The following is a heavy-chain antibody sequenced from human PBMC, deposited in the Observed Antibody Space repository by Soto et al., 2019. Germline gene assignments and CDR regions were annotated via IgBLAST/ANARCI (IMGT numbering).Heavy chain of an antibody. V-gene: IGHV4-39*01. CDR2: IYYSGTT. CDR3: ARHAGGGRFYYGMDV. J-gene: IGHJ6*02. D-gene: IGHD2-15*01. Sequence: QLQLQESGPGLVKSSETLSLTCTVSGGSISSSKYFWGWFRQPPGKGLEWIANIYYSGTTSNNPSLKSRITICVDTSKNQFSLKLTSVTAADTAIYYCARHAGGGRFYYGMDVWGQGTTVTVSS. CDR1: GGSISSSKYF.